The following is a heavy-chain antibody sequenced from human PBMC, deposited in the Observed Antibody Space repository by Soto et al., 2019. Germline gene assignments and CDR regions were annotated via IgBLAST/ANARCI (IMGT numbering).Heavy chain of an antibody. Sequence: SETLSLTCAVSGGSISSSNWWSWVRQPPGEGLEWIGEIYHSGSTNYNPSLKSRVTISVDKSKNQFSLKLSSVTAADTAVYYCARRNIVVVPAAIGWFDPWGQGTLVTVSS. CDR1: GGSISSSNW. V-gene: IGHV4-4*02. D-gene: IGHD2-2*01. CDR2: IYHSGST. CDR3: ARRNIVVVPAAIGWFDP. J-gene: IGHJ5*02.